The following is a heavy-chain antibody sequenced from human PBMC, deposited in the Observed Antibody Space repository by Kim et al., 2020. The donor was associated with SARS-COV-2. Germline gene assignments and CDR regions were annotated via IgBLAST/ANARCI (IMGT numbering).Heavy chain of an antibody. Sequence: GGSLRLSCAASGFTFSSYAMSWVRQAPGKGLEWVSAISGSGGSTYYADSVKGRFTISRDNSKNTLYLQMNSLRAEDTAVYYCAKGQVCSSTSCYAYWGQGTLVTVSS. CDR1: GFTFSSYA. V-gene: IGHV3-23*01. D-gene: IGHD2-2*01. CDR3: AKGQVCSSTSCYAY. CDR2: ISGSGGST. J-gene: IGHJ4*02.